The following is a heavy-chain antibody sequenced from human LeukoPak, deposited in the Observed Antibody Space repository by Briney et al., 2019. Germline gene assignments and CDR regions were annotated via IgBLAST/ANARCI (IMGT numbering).Heavy chain of an antibody. V-gene: IGHV1-24*01. CDR2: FDPEDGET. D-gene: IGHD3-22*01. CDR1: GYTLTELS. J-gene: IGHJ4*02. Sequence: ASVKVSCKVSGYTLTELSMHWVRQAPGKGLEWMGGFDPEDGETIYAQKFQGRVTMTEDTSTDTAYMELSSLRSEDTAVYYCATARTYYYDSSGPTIDYWGQGTLVTVSS. CDR3: ATARTYYYDSSGPTIDY.